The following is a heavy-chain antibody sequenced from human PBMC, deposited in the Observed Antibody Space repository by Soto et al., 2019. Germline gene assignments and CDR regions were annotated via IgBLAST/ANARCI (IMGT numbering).Heavy chain of an antibody. Sequence: SETLSLTCTVSGGSISSGDYYWRWIRQPPGKGLEWIGYIYYSGSTYYNPSLKSRVTISVDTSKNQFSLKLSSVTAADTAVYYCARVLNYYDSSGYSLWFDPWGQGTLVTVSS. CDR1: GGSISSGDYY. J-gene: IGHJ5*02. V-gene: IGHV4-30-4*01. CDR2: IYYSGST. D-gene: IGHD3-22*01. CDR3: ARVLNYYDSSGYSLWFDP.